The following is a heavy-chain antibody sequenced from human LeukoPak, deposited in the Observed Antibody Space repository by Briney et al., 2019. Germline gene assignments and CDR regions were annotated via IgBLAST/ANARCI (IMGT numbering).Heavy chain of an antibody. CDR3: AKGSYDSSGYLFYFDY. CDR1: GFTFSSYA. CDR2: ISGSGGST. J-gene: IGHJ4*02. Sequence: GGSLRLSCAASGFTFSSYAMSWVRQAPGKGLEWVSAISGSGGSTYYADSVKGRFTISRDNSKNTLYLQMNSLRAEDTAVYYCAKGSYDSSGYLFYFDYWGQGTLVTVSS. V-gene: IGHV3-23*01. D-gene: IGHD3-22*01.